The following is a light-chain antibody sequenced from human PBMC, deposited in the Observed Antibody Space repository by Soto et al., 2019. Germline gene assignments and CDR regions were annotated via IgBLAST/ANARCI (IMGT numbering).Light chain of an antibody. V-gene: IGKV1-5*01. CDR3: QQNNSYSGT. CDR2: DAS. Sequence: DIQMTQSPSTLSASVGDRVTITCRASQSISSWLAWYQQKPGKAPQTLIYDASSLEIGVPSRFSGSGSGTEFTLTISRLQPDDIAAYFCQQNNSYSGTFGQGTKVEIK. J-gene: IGKJ1*01. CDR1: QSISSW.